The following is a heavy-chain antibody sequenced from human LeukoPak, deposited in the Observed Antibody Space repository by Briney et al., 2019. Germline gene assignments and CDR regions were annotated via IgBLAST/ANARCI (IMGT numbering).Heavy chain of an antibody. CDR1: GFPYFTQS. J-gene: IGHJ4*02. CDR3: AVDHYYTILYRMTY. V-gene: IGHV3-23*01. D-gene: IGHD3-9*01. Sequence: PGGSLRLSCAPSGFPYFTQSMSWVSQAPGMGLEWVSSISANGQATYYADSVEGRFTISRDNSKNTLYLQLNSLRAEDTAPYYSAVDHYYTILYRMTYWGQGTLVTVSS. CDR2: ISANGQAT.